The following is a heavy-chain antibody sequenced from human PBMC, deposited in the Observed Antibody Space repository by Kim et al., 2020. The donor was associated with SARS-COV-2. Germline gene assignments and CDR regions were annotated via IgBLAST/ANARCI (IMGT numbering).Heavy chain of an antibody. CDR3: ARDFGFAGSSREMTDY. V-gene: IGHV1-3*01. CDR2: INAGNGNT. Sequence: ASVKVSCKASGYTFTSYAMHWVRQAPGQRLEWMGWINAGNGNTKYSQKFQGRVTITRDTSASTAYMELSSLRSEDTAVYYCARDFGFAGSSREMTDYWGQGTLVTVSS. J-gene: IGHJ4*02. D-gene: IGHD6-13*01. CDR1: GYTFTSYA.